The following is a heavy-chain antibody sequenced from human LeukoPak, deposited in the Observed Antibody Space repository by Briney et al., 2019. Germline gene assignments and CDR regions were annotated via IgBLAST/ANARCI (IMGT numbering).Heavy chain of an antibody. CDR3: ARGYYYFDY. Sequence: PSETLSLTCTVSGVSISSYSWNWIRQPPGKGLEWIGYIYYSGSTNYNPSLKSRITISVDTSKNQFSLKLSSVTAADTAVYYCARGYYYFDYWGQGTLVTVSS. D-gene: IGHD1-14*01. CDR1: GVSISSYS. J-gene: IGHJ4*02. CDR2: IYYSGST. V-gene: IGHV4-59*01.